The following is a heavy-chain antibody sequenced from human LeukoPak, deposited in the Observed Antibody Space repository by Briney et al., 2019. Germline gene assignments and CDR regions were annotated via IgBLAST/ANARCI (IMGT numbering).Heavy chain of an antibody. CDR2: IYYSGST. J-gene: IGHJ4*02. CDR1: GGSISSYY. D-gene: IGHD1-1*01. V-gene: IGHV4-59*01. CDR3: ARLSPRHFDY. Sequence: SETLSLTCTVSGGSISSYYWSWIRQPPGKGLEWIGYIYYSGSTNYNPSLKSRVSISVDTSKNQFSLKLSSVTAADTAVYYCARLSPRHFDYWGQGTLVTVSS.